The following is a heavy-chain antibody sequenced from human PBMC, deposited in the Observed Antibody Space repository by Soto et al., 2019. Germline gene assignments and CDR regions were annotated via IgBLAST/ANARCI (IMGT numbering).Heavy chain of an antibody. J-gene: IGHJ5*02. V-gene: IGHV3-73*02. D-gene: IGHD6-19*01. CDR2: IRSKANSYAT. CDR3: TSPNRYSSGPNPKADTAVNWFDP. Sequence: EVQLVESGGGLVQPGGSLKLSCAASGFTFSGSAMHWVRQASGKGLEWVGRIRSKANSYATAYAASVKGRFTISRDDSKHTAYLQMNSLKTEDTAVYYCTSPNRYSSGPNPKADTAVNWFDPWGQGTLVTVSS. CDR1: GFTFSGSA.